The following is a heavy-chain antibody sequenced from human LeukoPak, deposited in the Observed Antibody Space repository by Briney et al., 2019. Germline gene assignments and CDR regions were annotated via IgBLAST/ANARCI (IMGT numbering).Heavy chain of an antibody. CDR1: GFTVSSNY. CDR2: IYSGGRT. V-gene: IGHV3-53*04. CDR3: ARDLGKGYYYGMDV. Sequence: GGSLRLSCAASGFTVSSNYMSWVRQAPGKGLEGVSVIYSGGRTYYADSVKGRFTISRHNSKNTLYLQMNSLRAEDTAVYYCARDLGKGYYYGMDVWGQGTTVTVSS. D-gene: IGHD4-23*01. J-gene: IGHJ6*02.